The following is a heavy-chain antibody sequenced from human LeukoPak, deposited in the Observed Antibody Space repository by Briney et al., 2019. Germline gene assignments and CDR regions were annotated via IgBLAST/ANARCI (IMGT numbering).Heavy chain of an antibody. D-gene: IGHD2-15*01. V-gene: IGHV3-53*01. Sequence: PSETLSLTCTVSGGSISSYYWSWVRQTPGKGLEWVSVIHSGGNTYYADSVKGRFTISRDNSKNILYLQMNRLRAEDTAVYYCARDLNSGGSWWGQGTLVTVSS. CDR3: ARDLNSGGSW. CDR2: IHSGGNT. J-gene: IGHJ4*02. CDR1: GGSISSYY.